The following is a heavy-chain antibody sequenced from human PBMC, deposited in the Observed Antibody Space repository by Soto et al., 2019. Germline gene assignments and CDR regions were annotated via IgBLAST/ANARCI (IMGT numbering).Heavy chain of an antibody. CDR1: GFTFSSYA. Sequence: EVQLLESGGGLVQPGGSLRLSCAASGFTFSSYAMSWVRQAPGKGLEWVSAISGSGGSTYYADSVKGRFTISRDNSKNTLYLQMNSLRAEDTAVYYCAEAGYSSGWYGKNYNWCDPWGQGTLVTVSS. CDR2: ISGSGGST. J-gene: IGHJ5*02. CDR3: AEAGYSSGWYGKNYNWCDP. V-gene: IGHV3-23*01. D-gene: IGHD6-19*01.